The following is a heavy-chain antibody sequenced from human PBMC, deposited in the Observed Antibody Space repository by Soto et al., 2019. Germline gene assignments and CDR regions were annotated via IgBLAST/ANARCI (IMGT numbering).Heavy chain of an antibody. V-gene: IGHV1-69*06. Sequence: QVQLVQSGAEVKKPGSSVKVSCKASGGTFSSYAISWVRQAPGQGLEWMGGIIPIFGTAHYAQRFQGRVTINADKSTSTAYLELSSLRSEDTAVYYCARERPTVTTGPNWFDPWGQGTLVTVSS. CDR1: GGTFSSYA. CDR2: IIPIFGTA. D-gene: IGHD4-4*01. J-gene: IGHJ5*02. CDR3: ARERPTVTTGPNWFDP.